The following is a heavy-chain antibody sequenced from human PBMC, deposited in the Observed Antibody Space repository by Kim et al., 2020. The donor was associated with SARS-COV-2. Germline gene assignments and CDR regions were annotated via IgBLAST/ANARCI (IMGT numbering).Heavy chain of an antibody. V-gene: IGHV4-34*01. Sequence: SETLSLTCAVYGGSFSGYYWSWIRQPPGKGLEWIGEINHSGSTNYNPSLKSRVTISVDTSKNQFSLKLSSVTAADTAVYYCAVRWFGELAHHLFDYWGQGTLVTVSS. CDR3: AVRWFGELAHHLFDY. D-gene: IGHD3-10*01. J-gene: IGHJ4*02. CDR2: INHSGST. CDR1: GGSFSGYY.